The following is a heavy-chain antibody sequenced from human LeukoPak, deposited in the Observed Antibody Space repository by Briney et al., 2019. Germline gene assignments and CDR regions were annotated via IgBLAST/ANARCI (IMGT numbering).Heavy chain of an antibody. CDR1: GFTFNNYG. D-gene: IGHD2/OR15-2a*01. Sequence: GGSLRLSCAASGFTFNNYGLHWVRQAPGKGLEWLAFIRYDGSNTYYADSVKGRFTVSRDDSKNTLYLQMNSLRGDDTAVYYCAKDGTSYYYIYYWGQGTLVTVSS. CDR2: IRYDGSNT. V-gene: IGHV3-30*02. J-gene: IGHJ4*02. CDR3: AKDGTSYYYIYY.